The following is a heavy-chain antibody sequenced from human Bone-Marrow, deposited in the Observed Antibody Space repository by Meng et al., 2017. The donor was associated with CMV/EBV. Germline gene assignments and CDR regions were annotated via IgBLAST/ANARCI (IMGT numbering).Heavy chain of an antibody. CDR2: IYSGGSST. J-gene: IGHJ4*02. D-gene: IGHD5-24*01. CDR3: AKDRDGYNLSPFDY. V-gene: IGHV3-23*03. CDR1: GFTFSSYA. Sequence: GESLKISCAASGFTFSSYAMSWVRQTPGKGLEWVSVIYSGGSSTYYADSVKGRFTISRDNSKNTLYLQMNSLRAEDTAVYYCAKDRDGYNLSPFDYWGQGTLVTFSS.